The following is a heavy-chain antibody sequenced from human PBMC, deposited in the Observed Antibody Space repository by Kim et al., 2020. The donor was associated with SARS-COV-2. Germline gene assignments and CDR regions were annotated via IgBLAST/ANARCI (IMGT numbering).Heavy chain of an antibody. CDR3: AKDKDYGDYPNWFDP. Sequence: DSVKGRFTISRDNSKNTLYLQMNSLRAEDTAVYYCAKDKDYGDYPNWFDPWGQGTLVTVSS. D-gene: IGHD4-17*01. J-gene: IGHJ5*02. V-gene: IGHV3-33*06.